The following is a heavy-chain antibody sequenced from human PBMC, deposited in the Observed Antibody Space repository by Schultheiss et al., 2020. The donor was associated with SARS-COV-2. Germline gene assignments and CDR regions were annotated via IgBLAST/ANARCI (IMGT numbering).Heavy chain of an antibody. CDR3: ARGDALLWFGESGFDY. CDR2: IIPIFGTA. J-gene: IGHJ4*02. V-gene: IGHV1-69*13. Sequence: SVKVSCKASGGTFSSYAISWVRQAPGQGLEWMGGIIPIFGTANYAQKFQGRVTITADESTSTAYMELSSLRSEDTAVYYCARGDALLWFGESGFDYWGQGTLVTVSS. D-gene: IGHD3-10*01. CDR1: GGTFSSYA.